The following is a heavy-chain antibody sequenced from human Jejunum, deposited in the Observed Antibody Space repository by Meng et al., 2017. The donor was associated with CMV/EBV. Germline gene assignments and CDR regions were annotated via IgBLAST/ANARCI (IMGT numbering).Heavy chain of an antibody. CDR3: ARFFDH. Sequence: TLSLTCTVSGYSVSNYNNYWTWIRQPPGKGLEWIGYIYSDGRTNYNPSLKSRITISVDTSKNQFSLKLSSVTAADTAVYYCARFFDHWGQGTLVTVSS. CDR2: IYSDGRT. J-gene: IGHJ5*02. CDR1: GYSVSNYNNY. V-gene: IGHV4-61*01.